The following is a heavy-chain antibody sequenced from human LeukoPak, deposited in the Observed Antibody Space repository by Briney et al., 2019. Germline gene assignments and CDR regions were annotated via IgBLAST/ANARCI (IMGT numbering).Heavy chain of an antibody. CDR1: GFTFTSYG. CDR2: ILYDGSKQ. V-gene: IGHV3-30*02. Sequence: GGSLRLSCAASGFTFTSYGMHWVRQAPGKGLEWVAFILYDGSKQYYSDSVKGRFTISRDNSKNTLFLQMNSLRAEDTAVFYCAKAGRAFVGASFFDYWGQGTLVTVSS. CDR3: AKAGRAFVGASFFDY. D-gene: IGHD1-26*01. J-gene: IGHJ4*02.